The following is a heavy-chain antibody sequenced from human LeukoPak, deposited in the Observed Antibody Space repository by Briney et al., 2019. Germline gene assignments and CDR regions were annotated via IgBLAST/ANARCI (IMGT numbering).Heavy chain of an antibody. CDR1: GFTFSSYA. J-gene: IGHJ4*02. Sequence: GRCLRLSCAASGFTFSSYAMHWVSQAPGKGLGWVVVISFDGSNKYSADSVKGRFTISRDNSKNTLYLQMDSLRAEDTAVYYCARDGQWQTQEGFDYWGQGTLVTVSS. V-gene: IGHV3-30*04. CDR2: ISFDGSNK. D-gene: IGHD6-19*01. CDR3: ARDGQWQTQEGFDY.